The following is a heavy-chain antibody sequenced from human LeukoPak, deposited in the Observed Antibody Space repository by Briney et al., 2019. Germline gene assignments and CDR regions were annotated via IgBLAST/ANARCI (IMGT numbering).Heavy chain of an antibody. D-gene: IGHD6-19*01. J-gene: IGHJ5*02. Sequence: SETLSLTCTVSGGSISTFYWSWIRQPPGKGLEWIVYINYSGSAGYNPSLKSRVTMSVDTSRNQFSLKLRSVTAADTAIYYCARRKGIGGYKDWFDPWGQGTLVTVSS. V-gene: IGHV4-59*08. CDR1: GGSISTFY. CDR2: INYSGSA. CDR3: ARRKGIGGYKDWFDP.